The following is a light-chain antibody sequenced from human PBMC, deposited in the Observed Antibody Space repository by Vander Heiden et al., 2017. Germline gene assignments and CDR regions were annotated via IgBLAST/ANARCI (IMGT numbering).Light chain of an antibody. CDR1: QNVLYSSNNKNY. CDR3: QNYFTNLGGFT. J-gene: IGKJ3*01. V-gene: IGKV4-1*01. CDR2: WAS. Sequence: DIVMTQSPDSLAVSLGERATINCKSSQNVLYSSNNKNYLAWYQQRPGQPPKLLIYWASTRESGVPDRFSGSGSGTDFTLTISSLQAEDVAVYYCQNYFTNLGGFTFGHGTKVDI.